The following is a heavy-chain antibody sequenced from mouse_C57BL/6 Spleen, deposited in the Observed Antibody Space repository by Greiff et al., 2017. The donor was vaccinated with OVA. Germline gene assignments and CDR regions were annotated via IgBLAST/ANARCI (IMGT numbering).Heavy chain of an antibody. D-gene: IGHD1-1*01. V-gene: IGHV1-54*01. CDR2: INPGSGGT. CDR1: GYAFTNYL. Sequence: QVQLQQPGAELVKPGASVKVSCKASGYAFTNYLIEWVKQRPGQGLEWIGVINPGSGGTNYNEKFKGKATLTADKSSSTAYMQLSSLTSEDSAVYFCARAGPSTVLAKAAMDYWGQGTSVTVSS. J-gene: IGHJ4*01. CDR3: ARAGPSTVLAKAAMDY.